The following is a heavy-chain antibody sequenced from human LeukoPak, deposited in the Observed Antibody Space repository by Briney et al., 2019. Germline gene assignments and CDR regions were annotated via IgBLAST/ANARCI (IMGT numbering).Heavy chain of an antibody. Sequence: GGSLRLSCAASGFTFSSYAMHWVRQAPGKGLGWVAVISYDGSNKYYADSVKGRFTISRDNSKNTLYLQMNSLRAEDTAVYYCARTGYSSGWYEDYFDYWGQGTLVTVSS. CDR2: ISYDGSNK. D-gene: IGHD6-19*01. CDR3: ARTGYSSGWYEDYFDY. CDR1: GFTFSSYA. V-gene: IGHV3-30-3*01. J-gene: IGHJ4*02.